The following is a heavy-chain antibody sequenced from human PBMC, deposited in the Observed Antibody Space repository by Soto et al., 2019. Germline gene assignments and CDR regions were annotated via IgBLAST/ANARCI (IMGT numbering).Heavy chain of an antibody. V-gene: IGHV3-23*01. CDR2: ISGSGGST. CDR3: AKDGLYGDPFDY. CDR1: GFTFSSYA. Sequence: EVQLLESGGGLVQPGGSLRLSCAASGFTFSSYAMSWVRQAPGKGLEWVLAISGSGGSTYYADSVKGRFTISRDNSKNKLYLQMNSLRAEDTAVYYCAKDGLYGDPFDYWGQGTLVTVSS. D-gene: IGHD4-17*01. J-gene: IGHJ4*02.